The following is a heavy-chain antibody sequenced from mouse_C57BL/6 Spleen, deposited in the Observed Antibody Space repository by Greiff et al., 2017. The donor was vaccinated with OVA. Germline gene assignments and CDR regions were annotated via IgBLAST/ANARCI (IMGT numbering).Heavy chain of an antibody. J-gene: IGHJ2*01. CDR1: GYAFSSYW. D-gene: IGHD3-2*02. CDR3: ARRGSSGYFDY. CDR2: IYPGDGDT. Sequence: VQLQQSGAELVKPGASVKISCKASGYAFSSYWMNWVKQRPGTGLEWIGQIYPGDGDTNYNGKFKGKATLTADKSSSTAYMQLSSLTSEDSAVYFCARRGSSGYFDYWGQGTTLTVSS. V-gene: IGHV1-80*01.